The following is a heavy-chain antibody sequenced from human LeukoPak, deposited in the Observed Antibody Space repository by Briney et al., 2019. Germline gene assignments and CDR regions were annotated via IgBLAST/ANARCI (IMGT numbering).Heavy chain of an antibody. CDR2: ISSSSSTI. D-gene: IGHD2-2*01. CDR1: GFTFSSYS. Sequence: PGGSLRLSCAASGFTFSSYSMNWVRQAPGKGLEWVSYISSSSSTIYYADSVKGRFTISRDNAKNSLYLQMNSLRDEDTAVYYCARDHCSSTSCHDVVDYWGQGTLVTVSS. CDR3: ARDHCSSTSCHDVVDY. J-gene: IGHJ4*02. V-gene: IGHV3-48*02.